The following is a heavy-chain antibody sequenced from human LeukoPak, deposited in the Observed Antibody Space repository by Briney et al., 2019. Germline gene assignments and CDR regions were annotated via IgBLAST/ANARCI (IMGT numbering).Heavy chain of an antibody. D-gene: IGHD4-23*01. CDR1: GYSFTSYW. CDR3: ARVLSSDYGGKRPQTFDY. Sequence: GESLKIPCKGSGYSFTSYWIGWVRQMPGKGLEWMGIIYPGDSDTRYSPSFQGQVTISADKSISTAYLQWSSLKASDTAMYYCARVLSSDYGGKRPQTFDYWGQGTLVTVSS. CDR2: IYPGDSDT. V-gene: IGHV5-51*01. J-gene: IGHJ4*02.